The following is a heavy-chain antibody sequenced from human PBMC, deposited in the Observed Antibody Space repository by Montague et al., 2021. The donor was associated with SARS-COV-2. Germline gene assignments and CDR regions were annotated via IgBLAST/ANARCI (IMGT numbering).Heavy chain of an antibody. J-gene: IGHJ3*02. V-gene: IGHV4-39*01. CDR1: GGSISSDSFY. D-gene: IGHD3-10*01. CDR3: ARRPGTFGAAFDI. CDR2: IYHSGST. Sequence: SETLSLTCTVSGGSISSDSFYWGWLRQPPGKGLEWIGLIYHSGSTYNGPSLRRRFSISVDTSKNPLSLKVTSVTAADTAVYYWARRPGTFGAAFDIWGLGTMVTVSS.